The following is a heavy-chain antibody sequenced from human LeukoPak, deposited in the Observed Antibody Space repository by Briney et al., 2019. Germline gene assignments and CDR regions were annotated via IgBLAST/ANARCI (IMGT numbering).Heavy chain of an antibody. CDR2: IDRDGSQK. CDR1: GFTFSRYW. CDR3: ARDGGYCEGISWPGDY. D-gene: IGHD2-2*01. J-gene: IGHJ4*02. Sequence: GGSLRLSCGASGFTFSRYWMSWVRQAPGKGVEWVANIDRDGSQKQYVDSVKGRITIFRYNAKNSLFLQMNNLRVEDTAIYYCARDGGYCEGISWPGDYWGQGALVTVSS. V-gene: IGHV3-7*01.